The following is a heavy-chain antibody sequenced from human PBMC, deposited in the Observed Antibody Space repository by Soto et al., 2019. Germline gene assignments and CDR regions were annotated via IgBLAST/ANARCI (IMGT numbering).Heavy chain of an antibody. CDR3: ASVFHYYDSTTHAFDI. J-gene: IGHJ3*02. CDR2: IYYSGST. V-gene: IGHV4-30-4*01. CDR1: GGSISSGDYY. Sequence: QVQLQESGPGLVKPSQTLSLTCTVSGGSISSGDYYWSWIRQPPGKGLEWIVYIYYSGSTYYNPSLKSRVTISVDTSKNQFSLKLSSVTAADTAVYYCASVFHYYDSTTHAFDIWGKGTMVPVSS. D-gene: IGHD3-22*01.